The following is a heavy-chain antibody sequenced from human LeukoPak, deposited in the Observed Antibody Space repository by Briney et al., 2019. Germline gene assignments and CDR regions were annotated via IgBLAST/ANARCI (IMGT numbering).Heavy chain of an antibody. CDR3: ARDNGVVHGVYYMDV. Sequence: TGGSLRLSCAASGFTFSNYWMTWVRQAPGKGLEWVADIKQDGSENLYVNSVRGRFTISRDNAKMSLFLQMNSLRAEDTAVYYCARDNGVVHGVYYMDVWGKGTTVTVS. CDR2: IKQDGSEN. J-gene: IGHJ6*03. V-gene: IGHV3-7*01. CDR1: GFTFSNYW. D-gene: IGHD3-3*01.